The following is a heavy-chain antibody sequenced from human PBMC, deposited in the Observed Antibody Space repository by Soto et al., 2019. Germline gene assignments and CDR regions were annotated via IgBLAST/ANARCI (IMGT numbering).Heavy chain of an antibody. CDR2: ISSSGSTI. J-gene: IGHJ6*02. CDR1: GFTFSSYE. CDR3: ARGVYYGMDV. V-gene: IGHV3-48*03. Sequence: GGALRLSCAASGFTFSSYEMNWVRQAPGKGLEWVSYISSSGSTIYYADPVKGRFTISRDNAKNSLYLQMNSLRAADTAVYYCARGVYYGMDVWGQGTTVTVSS.